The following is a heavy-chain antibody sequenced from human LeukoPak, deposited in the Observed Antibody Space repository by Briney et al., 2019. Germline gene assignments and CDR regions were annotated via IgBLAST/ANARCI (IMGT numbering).Heavy chain of an antibody. V-gene: IGHV1-69*04. CDR2: IIPIPGIA. Sequence: VASVKVSCKASGGTFSSYAISWVRQAPGQGLEWMGRIIPIPGIANYAQKFQGRVTITADKSTSTAYMELSSLRSEDTAVYYCARDRVVPASNWYFDLWGRGTLVTVSS. D-gene: IGHD2-2*01. CDR3: ARDRVVPASNWYFDL. J-gene: IGHJ2*01. CDR1: GGTFSSYA.